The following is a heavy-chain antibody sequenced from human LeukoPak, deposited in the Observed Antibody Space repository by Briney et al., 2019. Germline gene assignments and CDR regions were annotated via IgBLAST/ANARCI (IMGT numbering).Heavy chain of an antibody. CDR1: GGSISSYY. J-gene: IGHJ6*02. CDR3: ARDRPNYYDSSGSPGYGMDV. D-gene: IGHD3-22*01. CDR2: IYYSGST. V-gene: IGHV4-59*01. Sequence: SETLSLTCTVSGGSISSYYWSWIRRPPGKGLEWIGYIYYSGSTNYNPSLKSRVTISVDTSKNQFSLKLSSVTAADTAVYYCARDRPNYYDSSGSPGYGMDVWGQGTTVTVSS.